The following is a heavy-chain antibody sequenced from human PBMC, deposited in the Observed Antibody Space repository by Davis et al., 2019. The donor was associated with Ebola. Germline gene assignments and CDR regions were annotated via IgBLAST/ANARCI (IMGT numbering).Heavy chain of an antibody. D-gene: IGHD2-2*01. J-gene: IGHJ4*02. V-gene: IGHV3-74*01. Sequence: GESLKISCAGSGFTLTNAWMSWVRQAPGKGLWVSRINPDGSFTDYADSVKGRFSISRDSTSNTLYLQMNGLRAEDTAVYYCARSSYQPDYWGQGTLVTVSS. CDR2: INPDGSFT. CDR1: GFTLTNAW. CDR3: ARSSYQPDY.